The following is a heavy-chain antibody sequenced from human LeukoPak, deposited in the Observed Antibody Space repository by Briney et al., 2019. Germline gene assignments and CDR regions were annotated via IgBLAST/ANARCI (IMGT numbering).Heavy chain of an antibody. CDR1: GGTFSSYA. CDR3: ARRLVQDSSGYPFDY. J-gene: IGHJ4*02. D-gene: IGHD3-22*01. CDR2: IIPIFGTA. Sequence: ASVKVSCKASGGTFSSYAISWVRQAPGQGLEWMGGIIPIFGTANYAQKFQGRVTITADESTSTAYMELSSLRSEDTAVYYCARRLVQDSSGYPFDYWGQGTLVTVSS. V-gene: IGHV1-69*13.